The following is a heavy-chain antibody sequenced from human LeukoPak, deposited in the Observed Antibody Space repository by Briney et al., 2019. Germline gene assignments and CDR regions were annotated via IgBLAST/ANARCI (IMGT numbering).Heavy chain of an antibody. CDR3: ARYSYGSYYYYYYGMDV. CDR2: IYYSGST. CDR1: GGSISSYY. Sequence: SETLSLTCTVSGGSISSYYWSWIRQPPGKGLEWIGYIYYSGSTNYNPSLKSRVTISVDTSKNQFSLKLSSVTAADTAVYYCARYSYGSYYYYYYGMDVWGQGTTVTVSS. D-gene: IGHD5-18*01. V-gene: IGHV4-59*01. J-gene: IGHJ6*02.